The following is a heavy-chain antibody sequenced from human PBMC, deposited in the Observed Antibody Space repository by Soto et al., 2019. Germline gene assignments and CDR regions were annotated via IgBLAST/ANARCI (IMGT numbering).Heavy chain of an antibody. J-gene: IGHJ4*02. D-gene: IGHD1-26*01. CDR1: GGSISSGDYY. CDR2: INHLETT. V-gene: IGHV4-30-2*01. CDR3: ARGGGSDSFDY. Sequence: SETLSLTCTVSGGSISSGDYYWSWIRQPPGKGLEWIGYINHLETTFYNPSFESRLTLSIDRAKNQFSLKLHSMSAADRAVYFCARGGGSDSFDYWGQGILVTVSS.